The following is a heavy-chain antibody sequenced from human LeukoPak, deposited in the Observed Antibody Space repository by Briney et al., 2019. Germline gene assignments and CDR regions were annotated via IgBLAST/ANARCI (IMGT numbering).Heavy chain of an antibody. Sequence: GGSLRLSCAASGFTFSGYAMSWVRQAPGKGLEWVSAISGSGGSTYYADSVKGRFTISRDNSKNTLYLQMNSLRAEDTAVYYCATTIGGYCSSTSCRRNWFDPWGQGTLVTVSS. CDR3: ATTIGGYCSSTSCRRNWFDP. CDR2: ISGSGGST. J-gene: IGHJ5*02. CDR1: GFTFSGYA. D-gene: IGHD2-2*01. V-gene: IGHV3-23*01.